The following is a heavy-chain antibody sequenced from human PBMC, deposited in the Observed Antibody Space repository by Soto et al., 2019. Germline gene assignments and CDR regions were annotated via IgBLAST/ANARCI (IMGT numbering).Heavy chain of an antibody. D-gene: IGHD6-13*01. Sequence: VQLQESGPGLVKPSETLSLTCTVSGGSISGYYWSWIRQSPGKGLEWIGYIHYSVSTNYNPSPKSRVTISVDTSKNQLSLKLSSVTAADTAVYYCARGSAAGTKSPFDYWGQGTLVTVSS. CDR2: IHYSVST. J-gene: IGHJ4*02. V-gene: IGHV4-59*01. CDR1: GGSISGYY. CDR3: ARGSAAGTKSPFDY.